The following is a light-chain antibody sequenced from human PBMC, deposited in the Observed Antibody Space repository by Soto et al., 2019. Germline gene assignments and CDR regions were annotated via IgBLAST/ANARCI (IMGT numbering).Light chain of an antibody. CDR2: AAS. J-gene: IGKJ1*01. CDR1: QAIRDD. V-gene: IGKV1-6*01. Sequence: AIQMIQSPSSLSASVGDRVSITCRASQAIRDDLGWYQKKPGKAPKLLIFAASRLERGVPSRFSGSGSGTDFTLTISNLQPEDFATDHFQQSFSTPLTFGQETKVDLK. CDR3: QQSFSTPLT.